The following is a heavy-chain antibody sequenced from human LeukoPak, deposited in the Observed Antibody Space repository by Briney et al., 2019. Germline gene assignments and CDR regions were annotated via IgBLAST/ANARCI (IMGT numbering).Heavy chain of an antibody. CDR3: ARRSGSSSTPFDY. V-gene: IGHV3-11*01. CDR2: ISSSGSTI. Sequence: GGSLGLSCAASGFTFSDYYMSWIRQAPGKGLGWVSYISSSGSTIYYADSVKGRFTISRDNAKNSLYLQMNSLRAEDTAVYYCARRSGSSSTPFDYWGQGILVTVSS. D-gene: IGHD1-26*01. J-gene: IGHJ4*02. CDR1: GFTFSDYY.